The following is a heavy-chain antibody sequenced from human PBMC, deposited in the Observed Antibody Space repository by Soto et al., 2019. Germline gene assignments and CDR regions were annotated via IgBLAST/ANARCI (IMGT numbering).Heavy chain of an antibody. Sequence: QLQLQESGPGLVKPSETLSLTCTVSGGSISSSSYYWGWIRQPPGKGLEWIGSIYYSGSTYYNPSLKSRVTISVDTSKNQFSLKLSSVTAADTAVYYCARHSRERQGFYWGQGTLVTVSS. CDR3: ARHSRERQGFY. CDR2: IYYSGST. D-gene: IGHD1-1*01. CDR1: GGSISSSSYY. J-gene: IGHJ4*02. V-gene: IGHV4-39*01.